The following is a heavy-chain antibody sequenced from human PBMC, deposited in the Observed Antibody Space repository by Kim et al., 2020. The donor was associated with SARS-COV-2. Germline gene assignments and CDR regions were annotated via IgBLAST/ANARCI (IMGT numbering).Heavy chain of an antibody. D-gene: IGHD1-26*01. Sequence: SPSFQGQVTISADKSISTAYLQWSSLKASDTAMYYCARRESGGAWWYFDLWGRGTLVTVSS. V-gene: IGHV5-51*01. CDR3: ARRESGGAWWYFDL. J-gene: IGHJ2*01.